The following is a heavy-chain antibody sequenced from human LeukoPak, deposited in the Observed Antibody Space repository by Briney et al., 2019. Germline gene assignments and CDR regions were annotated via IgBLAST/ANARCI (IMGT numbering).Heavy chain of an antibody. Sequence: GESLKISCKGSGYNFTNYWISWVRQMPGKGLEWMGTIDPSDSYNNYSPSFQGHVTISADKSISTAYLQWSSLKASDTAMYYCARNRYYYDFSGYYVDYWGQGTLVTVSS. J-gene: IGHJ4*02. V-gene: IGHV5-10-1*01. CDR1: GYNFTNYW. CDR2: IDPSDSYN. CDR3: ARNRYYYDFSGYYVDY. D-gene: IGHD3-22*01.